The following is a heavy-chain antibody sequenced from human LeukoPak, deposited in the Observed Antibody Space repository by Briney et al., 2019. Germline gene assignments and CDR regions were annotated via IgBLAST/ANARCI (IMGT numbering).Heavy chain of an antibody. J-gene: IGHJ3*02. CDR3: ARDLGLAAAGEKAFDI. Sequence: SETLSLTCTVSGGSISSYYWNWIRQPPGKGLEWIGYIYYSGSTTYNPSLKSRVTISVDTSKNQFSLKLCSVTAADTAVYYCARDLGLAAAGEKAFDIWGQGTMVTVSS. V-gene: IGHV4-59*12. CDR2: IYYSGST. D-gene: IGHD6-13*01. CDR1: GGSISSYY.